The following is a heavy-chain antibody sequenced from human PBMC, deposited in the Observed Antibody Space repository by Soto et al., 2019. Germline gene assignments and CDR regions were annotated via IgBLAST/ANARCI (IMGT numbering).Heavy chain of an antibody. CDR1: GGTLSSYS. CDR2: IITFDGKA. Sequence: QVQLVQSGPEVTKPGCSVRVSCKTSGGTLSSYSISWVRQAPGQGLEREGRIITFDGKANVAQQFQGRVTMTADRSTDTTYMELRRLTSDDTAVYYCARVTGSHDTGGNHMDVWGTGTTVTVSS. V-gene: IGHV1-69*08. D-gene: IGHD3-9*01. CDR3: ARVTGSHDTGGNHMDV. J-gene: IGHJ6*03.